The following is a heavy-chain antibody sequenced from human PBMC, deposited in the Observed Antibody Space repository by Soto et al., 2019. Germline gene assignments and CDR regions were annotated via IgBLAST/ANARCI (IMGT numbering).Heavy chain of an antibody. CDR2: INHSGST. CDR3: ARMLRLVIPQNWFDL. V-gene: IGHV4-34*01. J-gene: IGHJ5*01. Sequence: PSETLSLTCAVYGGSFSGYYWSWIRQPPGKGLEWIGEINHSGSTNYNPSLKSRVTISVDTSKNQFSLKLSSVTAADTAVYYCARMLRLVIPQNWFDLWGRGTLVTVSS. CDR1: GGSFSGYY. D-gene: IGHD3-9*01.